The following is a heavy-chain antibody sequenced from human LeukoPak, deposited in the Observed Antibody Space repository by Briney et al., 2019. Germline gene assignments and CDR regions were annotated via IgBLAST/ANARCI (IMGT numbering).Heavy chain of an antibody. CDR3: TGHDYYDSSGYWPFDY. J-gene: IGHJ4*02. CDR1: GFTFSNYW. V-gene: IGHV3-15*01. CDR2: IKSKTDGGTT. Sequence: PGGSLRLSCAASGFTFSNYWMHWVRQAPGKGLEWVGRIKSKTDGGTTDYAAPVKGRFTISRDDSKNTLYLQMNSLKTEDTAVYYCTGHDYYDSSGYWPFDYWGQGTLVTVSS. D-gene: IGHD3-22*01.